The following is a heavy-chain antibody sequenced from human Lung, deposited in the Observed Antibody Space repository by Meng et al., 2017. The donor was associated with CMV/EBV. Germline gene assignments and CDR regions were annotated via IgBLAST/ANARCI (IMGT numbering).Heavy chain of an antibody. CDR3: ARDLRRYCSSTSCSPAAGYFDY. V-gene: IGHV3-21*01. J-gene: IGHJ4*02. CDR2: ISSSSSYI. CDR1: YG. Sequence: YGMNWVRQAPGKELEWVSSISSSSSYIYYADSVKSRFTISRDNAKNSLYLQMNSLRAEDTAVYYCARDLRRYCSSTSCSPAAGYFDYWGQGTLVTVSS. D-gene: IGHD2-2*01.